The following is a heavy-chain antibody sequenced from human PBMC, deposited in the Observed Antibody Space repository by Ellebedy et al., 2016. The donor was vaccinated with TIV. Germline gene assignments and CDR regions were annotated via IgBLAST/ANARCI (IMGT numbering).Heavy chain of an antibody. Sequence: ASVKVSCKASGYTFTSYGISWVRQAPGQGLEWMGWISASNGNTHYGQKFQGRVNMTTDTSTTTAYMELRNLRSDDTAVYYCARDLSPNTAMAYFWGQGTLVTVSS. CDR1: GYTFTSYG. V-gene: IGHV1-18*01. CDR3: ARDLSPNTAMAYF. CDR2: ISASNGNT. D-gene: IGHD5-18*01. J-gene: IGHJ4*02.